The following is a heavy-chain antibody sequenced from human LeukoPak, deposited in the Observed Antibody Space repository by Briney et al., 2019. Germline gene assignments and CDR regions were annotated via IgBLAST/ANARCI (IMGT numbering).Heavy chain of an antibody. Sequence: PGGSLRPSCAASRFTFSSYAMHWVRQAPGKGLEWVAVISYDGSNKYYADSVKGRFTISRDNSKNTLYLQMNSLRAEDTAVYYCARDRVAMVRGVNDLDYWGRGTLVTVSS. CDR3: ARDRVAMVRGVNDLDY. V-gene: IGHV3-30-3*01. CDR2: ISYDGSNK. J-gene: IGHJ4*02. CDR1: RFTFSSYA. D-gene: IGHD3-10*01.